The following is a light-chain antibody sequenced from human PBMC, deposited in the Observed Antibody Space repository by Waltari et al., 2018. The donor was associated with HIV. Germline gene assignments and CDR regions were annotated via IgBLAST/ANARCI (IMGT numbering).Light chain of an antibody. V-gene: IGLV1-40*01. J-gene: IGLJ2*01. CDR2: GNS. CDR3: QSYDSSLSGVV. CDR1: SSNIRAGYY. Sequence: QSVLTQPPSVSGAPGQRVTISCTGGSSNIRAGYYVHWYQQLPGTAPKLLIYGNSNRPSGVPDRFSGSKSGTSASLAITGLQAEDEADYYCQSYDSSLSGVVFGGGTKLTVL.